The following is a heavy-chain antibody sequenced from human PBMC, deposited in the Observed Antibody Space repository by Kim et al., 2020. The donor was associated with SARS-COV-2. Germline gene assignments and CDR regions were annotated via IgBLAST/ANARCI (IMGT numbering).Heavy chain of an antibody. CDR1: GFTFSSYS. CDR2: ISSSSYI. Sequence: GGSLRLSCAASGFTFSSYSMNWVRQAPGKGLEWVSSISSSSYIYYADSVKGRFTISRDNAKNSLYLQMNSLRAEDTAVYYCASFFGSGSYYNYYYYGMDVWGQGTTVTVSS. J-gene: IGHJ6*02. V-gene: IGHV3-21*01. CDR3: ASFFGSGSYYNYYYYGMDV. D-gene: IGHD3-10*01.